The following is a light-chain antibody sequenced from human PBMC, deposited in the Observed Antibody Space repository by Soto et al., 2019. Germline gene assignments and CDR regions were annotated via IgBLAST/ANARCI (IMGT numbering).Light chain of an antibody. V-gene: IGLV2-14*01. CDR1: SSDIGIYNY. CDR3: TSFTTTNIWV. CDR2: EVS. J-gene: IGLJ3*02. Sequence: QSALTQPRSVSGSPGQSVTIPCTGTSSDIGIYNYVSWYQQHPGKAPKLVICEVSNRPSGVSSRFSGSKSGNTASLTISGLRAEDEADYYCTSFTTTNIWVFGGGTKLTVL.